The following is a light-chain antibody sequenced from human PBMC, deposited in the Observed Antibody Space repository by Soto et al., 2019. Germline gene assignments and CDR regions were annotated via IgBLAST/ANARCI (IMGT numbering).Light chain of an antibody. CDR1: SSNIGSNY. Sequence: QSVLTQPPSVSAAPGQKVTISCSGSSSNIGSNYVSWYQQLPGTAPKLLICDNNKRPSGIPDRFSGSKSGTSATLGITGLQTGDEADYYCGTWDSSLSAGVFGGGTKLPS. CDR2: DNN. CDR3: GTWDSSLSAGV. J-gene: IGLJ3*02. V-gene: IGLV1-51*01.